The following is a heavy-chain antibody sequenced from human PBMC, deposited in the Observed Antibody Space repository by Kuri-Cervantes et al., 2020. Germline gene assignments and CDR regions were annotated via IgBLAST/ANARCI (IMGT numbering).Heavy chain of an antibody. Sequence: ASVKVSCKASGYTFTSYGISWARQAPGRGLEWMGWINPNSGGTNYAQKFQGRVTMTRDTSISTAYMELSRLRSDDTAVYYCASQWLENFDYWGQGTLVTVSS. CDR3: ASQWLENFDY. CDR2: INPNSGGT. J-gene: IGHJ4*02. V-gene: IGHV1-2*02. CDR1: GYTFTSYG. D-gene: IGHD6-19*01.